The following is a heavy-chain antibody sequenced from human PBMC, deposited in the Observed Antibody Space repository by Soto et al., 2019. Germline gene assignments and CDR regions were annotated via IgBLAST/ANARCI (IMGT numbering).Heavy chain of an antibody. V-gene: IGHV3-30-3*01. CDR2: ISYEGSNK. J-gene: IGHJ4*02. Sequence: GGSLRLSCAASGFTFSSYAMHWVRQAPGTGLEWVAVISYEGSNKYYADSVKGRFTISRDNSKNTLYLQMNSLRTEDTAVYYCARVLGGMATVPFDYWGQGALVTVSS. D-gene: IGHD4-4*01. CDR1: GFTFSSYA. CDR3: ARVLGGMATVPFDY.